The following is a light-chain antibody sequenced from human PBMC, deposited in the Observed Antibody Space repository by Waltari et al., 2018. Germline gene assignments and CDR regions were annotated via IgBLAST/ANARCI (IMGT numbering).Light chain of an antibody. CDR3: CSYAGSYTFV. J-gene: IGLJ7*01. V-gene: IGLV2-11*01. CDR2: DVV. CDR1: ISDVGNYNF. Sequence: QSSLTQPRSVSGSPGSSVTIPCTRTISDVGNYNFLSWYQQHPGNAPNLLIYDVVKRPSGVPDRFSGSKSGNTASLTISGLQTEDEADYYCCSYAGSYTFVFGGGTQLTVL.